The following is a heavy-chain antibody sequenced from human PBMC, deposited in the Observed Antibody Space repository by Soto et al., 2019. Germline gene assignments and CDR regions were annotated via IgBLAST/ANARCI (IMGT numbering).Heavy chain of an antibody. CDR2: IYYSGST. D-gene: IGHD1-1*01. J-gene: IGHJ4*02. V-gene: IGHV4-39*01. CDR3: ARHNSRMGRWNDRARIDY. CDR1: GGSISSSSYY. Sequence: SETLSLTCTVSGGSISSSSYYWGWIRQPPGKGLEWIGSIYYSGSTYYNPSLKSRVTISVDTSKNQFSLKLSSVTAADTAVYYCARHNSRMGRWNDRARIDYWGQGTLVTVSS.